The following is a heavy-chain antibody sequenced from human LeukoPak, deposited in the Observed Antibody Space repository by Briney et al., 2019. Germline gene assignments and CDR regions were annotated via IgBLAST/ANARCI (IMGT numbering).Heavy chain of an antibody. CDR1: GYTFTGYY. D-gene: IGHD6-13*01. J-gene: IGHJ5*02. Sequence: ALVRVSCKASGYTFTGYYMHWVRQAPGQGLEWMGWINPNSGGTNYAQKFQGRVTMTRDTSISTAYMELSRLRSDDTAVHYCARDMEAAAGTAGAAAWGQGTLVTVSS. CDR3: ARDMEAAAGTAGAAA. CDR2: INPNSGGT. V-gene: IGHV1-2*02.